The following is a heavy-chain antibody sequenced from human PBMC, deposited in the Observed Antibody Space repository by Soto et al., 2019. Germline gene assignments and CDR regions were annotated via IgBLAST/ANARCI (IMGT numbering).Heavy chain of an antibody. Sequence: EVQLVESGGGLVQPGGSLRLSCAASGFTVGNNYMNWVRQAPGKELEWVSVIYSGGRTDYADSVKGRFTISRDSSKNTLLLQMNSLRAEDTAIYYCAARAVAAPRWGQGTLVTVSS. CDR3: AARAVAAPR. V-gene: IGHV3-66*01. D-gene: IGHD6-19*01. J-gene: IGHJ4*02. CDR2: IYSGGRT. CDR1: GFTVGNNY.